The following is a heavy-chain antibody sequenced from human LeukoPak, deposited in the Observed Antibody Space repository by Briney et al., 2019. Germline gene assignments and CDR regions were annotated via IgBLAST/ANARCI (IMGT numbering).Heavy chain of an antibody. D-gene: IGHD5-12*01. J-gene: IGHJ6*02. Sequence: SQTLSLTCAISGDSVSSNSAAWNWIRQSPSRGLEWLGRTYYRSKWYNDYAVSVKSRITINPDTSKNQFSLQLNSVTPEDTAVYYCAREVEWLRFDPSGINYYYYGMDVWGQGTTVTVSS. CDR2: TYYRSKWYN. CDR1: GDSVSSNSAA. CDR3: AREVEWLRFDPSGINYYYYGMDV. V-gene: IGHV6-1*01.